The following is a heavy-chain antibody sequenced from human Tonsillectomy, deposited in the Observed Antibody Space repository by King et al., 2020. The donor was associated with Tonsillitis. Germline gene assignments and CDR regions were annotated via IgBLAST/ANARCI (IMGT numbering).Heavy chain of an antibody. CDR1: GFTFNRYT. J-gene: IGHJ5*02. V-gene: IGHV3-48*01. Sequence: VQLLESGGGLVQPGGSLRLSCVASGFTFNRYTMNWVRQAPGKGLEWVSYISSSSNTIYYEDSLKGRFTISSANANTPLFLHMSSLRGDDTAVYYCSRAELGSNTSCHYSWFDPWGQGTLVTVSS. CDR3: SRAELGSNTSCHYSWFDP. D-gene: IGHD2-2*01. CDR2: ISSSSNTI.